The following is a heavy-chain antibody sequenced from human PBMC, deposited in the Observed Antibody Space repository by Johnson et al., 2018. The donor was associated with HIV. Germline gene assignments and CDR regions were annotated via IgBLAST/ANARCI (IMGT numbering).Heavy chain of an antibody. D-gene: IGHD6-13*01. CDR1: GFNVSDNY. Sequence: VQLVESGGGLVQPGGSLGLSCAASGFNVSDNYMNWVRQAPGKGLEWVSIIYSGGDTNYADSVKGRFTISRDNAKNSLSLQMNSLRAEDTAVYYCATSGDKYSSNWGDAFDIWGQGTMVTVSS. V-gene: IGHV3-66*01. CDR3: ATSGDKYSSNWGDAFDI. J-gene: IGHJ3*02. CDR2: IYSGGDT.